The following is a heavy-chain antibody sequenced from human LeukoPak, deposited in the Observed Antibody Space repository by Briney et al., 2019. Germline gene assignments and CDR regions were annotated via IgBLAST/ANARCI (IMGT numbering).Heavy chain of an antibody. V-gene: IGHV3-23*01. CDR1: GFTFSSYA. CDR2: ISGSGGST. D-gene: IGHD2-2*01. CDR3: AKDVVVEGWFDP. Sequence: GGSLSLSCAASGFTFSSYAMSWVRQAPGTGLELVSAISGSGGSTYYADSVKGRFTISRDNSKNTLYLQMNSLRAEDTAVYYCAKDVVVEGWFDPWGQGTLVTVSS. J-gene: IGHJ5*02.